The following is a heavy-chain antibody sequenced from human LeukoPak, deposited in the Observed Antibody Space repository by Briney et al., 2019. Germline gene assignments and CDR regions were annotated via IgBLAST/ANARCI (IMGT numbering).Heavy chain of an antibody. V-gene: IGHV5-51*01. CDR1: GYRFSSYW. J-gene: IGHJ4*02. D-gene: IGHD6-19*01. Sequence: EESLKISCKGSGYRFSSYWIGWVRQMPGQGLEWMGIIQPGDSDTRYSPSFQGQVTISVDKSISTAYLQWSSLKASDTAMYYCARHVKEWLADYWGQGTLVTVSS. CDR2: IQPGDSDT. CDR3: ARHVKEWLADY.